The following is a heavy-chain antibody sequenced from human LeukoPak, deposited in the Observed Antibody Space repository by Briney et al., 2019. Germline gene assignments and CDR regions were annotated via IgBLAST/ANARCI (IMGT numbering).Heavy chain of an antibody. J-gene: IGHJ3*02. V-gene: IGHV4-39*01. CDR3: ARHGSIYGGDAFDI. CDR1: GGSISSSSYY. Sequence: SETLSLTCTVSGGSISSSSYYWGWIRQPPGKGLEWIGRIYYSGGTYYNPSLKSRVTISVDTSKNQFSLKLSSVTAADTAVYYCARHGSIYGGDAFDIWGQGTMVTVSS. CDR2: IYYSGGT. D-gene: IGHD4-23*01.